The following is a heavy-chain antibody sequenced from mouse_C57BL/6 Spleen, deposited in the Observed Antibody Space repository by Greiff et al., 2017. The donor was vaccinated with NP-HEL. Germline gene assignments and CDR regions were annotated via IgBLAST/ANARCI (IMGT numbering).Heavy chain of an antibody. V-gene: IGHV1-15*01. J-gene: IGHJ2*01. CDR2: IDPETGGT. Sequence: QVQLQQSGAELVRPGASVTLSCKASGYTFTDYEMHWVKQTPVHGLEWIGAIDPETGGTAYNQKFKGKAILTADKSSSTAYMELRSLTSEDSAVYYCTREKITGYYFDYWGQGTTLTVSS. D-gene: IGHD1-1*01. CDR1: GYTFTDYE. CDR3: TREKITGYYFDY.